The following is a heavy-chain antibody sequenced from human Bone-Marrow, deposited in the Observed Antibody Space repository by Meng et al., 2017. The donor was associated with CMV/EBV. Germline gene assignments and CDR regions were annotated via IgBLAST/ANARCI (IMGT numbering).Heavy chain of an antibody. V-gene: IGHV5-51*01. CDR3: ARRNFWRGYWFDP. CDR2: IYPGDSET. CDR1: GYSFATYW. J-gene: IGHJ5*02. Sequence: GESLKISCQGSGYSFATYWIAWVRQMPGKGLEWMGIIYPGDSETRYSPSFQGQATISADKSINTAYLHWSSLKASDTAIYYCARRNFWRGYWFDPWGQGTLVTVSS. D-gene: IGHD3-3*01.